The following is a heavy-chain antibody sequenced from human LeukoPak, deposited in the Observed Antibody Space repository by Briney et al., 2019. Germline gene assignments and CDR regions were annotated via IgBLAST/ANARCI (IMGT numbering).Heavy chain of an antibody. V-gene: IGHV1-69*05. D-gene: IGHD6-6*01. J-gene: IGHJ6*03. CDR2: IIPIFGTA. Sequence: GASVKVSCKASGGTFSSYAISWVRQAPGQGLEWMGGIIPIFGTANYAQKFQGRVTITTDESTSTAYMELSSLRSEDTAVYYCARGLVSSSSYDYYYYYMDVWGKGTTVTVSS. CDR3: ARGLVSSSSYDYYYYYMDV. CDR1: GGTFSSYA.